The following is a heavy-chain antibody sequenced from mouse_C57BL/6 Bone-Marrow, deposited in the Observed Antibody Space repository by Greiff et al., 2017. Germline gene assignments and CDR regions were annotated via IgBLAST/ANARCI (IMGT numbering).Heavy chain of an antibody. V-gene: IGHV1-80*01. Sequence: QVQLQQSGAELVKPGASVKISCKASGYAFSSYWMNWVKQRPGKGLEWIGQIYPGDGDTNYNGKFKGKATLTADKSSSTAYMQLSSLTSEDSAVYFCARGPTVVDCYAMDYWGQGTSVTVSS. D-gene: IGHD1-1*01. CDR1: GYAFSSYW. J-gene: IGHJ4*01. CDR2: IYPGDGDT. CDR3: ARGPTVVDCYAMDY.